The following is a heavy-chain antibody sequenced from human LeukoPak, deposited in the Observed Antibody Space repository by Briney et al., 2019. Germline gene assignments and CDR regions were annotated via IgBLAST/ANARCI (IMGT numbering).Heavy chain of an antibody. CDR1: GYTFTGYY. Sequence: ASLKVSCKASGYTFTGYYMHWVRQAPGQGLEWMGWINPNSGGTNYAQKFQGRVTMTRDTSISTAYMELSRLRSDDTAVYYCARASGYYSPNPPGMWGQGTLVTVSS. V-gene: IGHV1-2*02. CDR2: INPNSGGT. CDR3: ARASGYYSPNPPGM. D-gene: IGHD3-22*01. J-gene: IGHJ4*02.